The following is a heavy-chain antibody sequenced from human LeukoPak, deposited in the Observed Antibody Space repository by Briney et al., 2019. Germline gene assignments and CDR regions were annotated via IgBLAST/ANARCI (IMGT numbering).Heavy chain of an antibody. CDR3: ARRGWLINFDY. V-gene: IGHV3-23*01. J-gene: IGHJ4*02. D-gene: IGHD5-12*01. CDR1: GFTFSTYA. Sequence: GGSLRLSCAASGFTFSTYAMTWVRQPPGKGLEWVSSISSSGGNTHYADSVKGRFTISRDNSKNTLYLQMNTLRAEDTAIFYCARRGWLINFDYWGQGTLVTVSS. CDR2: ISSSGGNT.